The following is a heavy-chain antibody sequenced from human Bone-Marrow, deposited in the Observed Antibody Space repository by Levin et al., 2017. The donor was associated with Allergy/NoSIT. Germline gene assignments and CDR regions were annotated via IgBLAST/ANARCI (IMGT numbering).Heavy chain of an antibody. CDR3: ATEAPYSGFEWGDS. Sequence: GASVKVSCKASGGTFKNYAISWVRQAPGQGPEWMGGVVPMFRTAKYAQKFRGRVTITADDSTTTAYKELSRLKSEDTAVYYCATEAPYSGFEWGDSWGPGTLVIVSS. D-gene: IGHD1-26*01. CDR2: VVPMFRTA. CDR1: GGTFKNYA. J-gene: IGHJ4*02. V-gene: IGHV1-69*13.